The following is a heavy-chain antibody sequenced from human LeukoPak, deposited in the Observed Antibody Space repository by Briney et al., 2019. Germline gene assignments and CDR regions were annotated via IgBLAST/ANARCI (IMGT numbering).Heavy chain of an antibody. V-gene: IGHV4-4*02. CDR2: IYHSGST. J-gene: IGHJ2*01. CDR3: ATLTGTWDFDL. D-gene: IGHD4-17*01. CDR1: GGSISSSNW. Sequence: SETLSLTCAVSGGSISSSNWWSWVRQPPGKGLEWIGEIYHSGSTNYNPSLKSRVAISIDKSKDQFSLTLSSVTAADTAVYYCATLTGTWDFDLWGRGTLVTVSS.